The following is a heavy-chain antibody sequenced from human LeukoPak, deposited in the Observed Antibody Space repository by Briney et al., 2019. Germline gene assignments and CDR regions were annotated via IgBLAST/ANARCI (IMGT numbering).Heavy chain of an antibody. V-gene: IGHV3-74*01. CDR2: ISIDGSTT. Sequence: GGSLRLSCVGSGFTFSSYWMHWVRQGPGKGLEWVSRISIDGSTTTYADSVKGRFTISRDNAKNTLYLQMNSLRAEDTAVYYCARGYSSGLHFDYWGQGTLVTVSS. CDR1: GFTFSSYW. CDR3: ARGYSSGLHFDY. J-gene: IGHJ4*02. D-gene: IGHD6-19*01.